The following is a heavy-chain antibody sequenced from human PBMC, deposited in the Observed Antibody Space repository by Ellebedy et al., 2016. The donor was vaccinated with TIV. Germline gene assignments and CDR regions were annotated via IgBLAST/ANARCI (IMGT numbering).Heavy chain of an antibody. J-gene: IGHJ3*02. V-gene: IGHV5-51*01. CDR1: GYSFTSYW. D-gene: IGHD1-26*01. Sequence: GESLKISCKGSGYSFTSYWIGWVRQMPGKGLEWMGIIYPGDSDTRYSPSFQGQVTISADKSISTAYLQWSSLKASDTAMYYCARRYSGSYFRHDAFDIWGQGTMVTVSS. CDR2: IYPGDSDT. CDR3: ARRYSGSYFRHDAFDI.